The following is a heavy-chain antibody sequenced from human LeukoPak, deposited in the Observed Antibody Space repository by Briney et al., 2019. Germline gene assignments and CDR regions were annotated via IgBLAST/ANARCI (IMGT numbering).Heavy chain of an antibody. CDR3: ANAMLSRSFFLDY. D-gene: IGHD2-8*01. CDR2: IRYDGSNK. J-gene: IGHJ4*02. V-gene: IGHV3-30*02. CDR1: GFTFSSYG. Sequence: LRLSCAASGFTFSSYGMHWVRQAPGKGLEWVASIRYDGSNKYYADSVKGRFTISRDNSKNTLYLQMNSLRAEDTAVYYCANAMLSRSFFLDYWGQGTLVTVSS.